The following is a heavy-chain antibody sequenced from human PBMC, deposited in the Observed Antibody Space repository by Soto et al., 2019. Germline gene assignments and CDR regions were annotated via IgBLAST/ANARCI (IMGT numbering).Heavy chain of an antibody. CDR2: ISGGSSVT. CDR1: GFTFSDYA. V-gene: IGHV3-23*01. J-gene: IGHJ4*02. D-gene: IGHD3-10*01. CDR3: AKVLSKNYYYPFDF. Sequence: GGSLRLSCTASGFTFSDYAMTWVRQAPGKGLEWVSTISGGSSVTYYGDSVKGRFTISRDNAKKTLFLQLNRLSAEATATYYCAKVLSKNYYYPFDFWGQGTQVTVSS.